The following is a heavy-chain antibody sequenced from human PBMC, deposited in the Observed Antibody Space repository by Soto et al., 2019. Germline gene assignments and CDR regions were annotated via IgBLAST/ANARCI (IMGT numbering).Heavy chain of an antibody. CDR1: GGSISSYY. CDR2: IYYSGST. V-gene: IGHV4-59*08. D-gene: IGHD1-1*01. J-gene: IGHJ4*02. Sequence: QVQLQESGPGLVKPSETLSLTCTVSGGSISSYYWSWIRQPPGKGLEWIGYIYYSGSTNYNPSLRRRVTTSVDTSKTQFSLTLRSVTAADTAVYYCARQSADGGGGTGIDYWGQGTLVTVSS. CDR3: ARQSADGGGGTGIDY.